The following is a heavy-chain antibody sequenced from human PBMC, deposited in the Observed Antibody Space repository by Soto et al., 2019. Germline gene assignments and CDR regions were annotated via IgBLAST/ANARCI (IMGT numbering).Heavy chain of an antibody. D-gene: IGHD3-9*01. V-gene: IGHV3-48*03. CDR3: AXEYYDILTGLYLNWFER. Sequence: GGSLRLSCATSGFSFSYFEMHWVRQAPGKGLEWVSYISSGGTTKYYADSVKGRFTISRDNAKNSLFLQMNSLRAGDTAVYYCAXEYYDILTGLYLNWFERWGQGTLVTVSS. CDR2: ISSGGTTK. J-gene: IGHJ5*02. CDR1: GFSFSYFE.